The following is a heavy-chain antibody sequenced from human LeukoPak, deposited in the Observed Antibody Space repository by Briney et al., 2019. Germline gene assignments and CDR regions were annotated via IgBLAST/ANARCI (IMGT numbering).Heavy chain of an antibody. J-gene: IGHJ5*02. CDR1: GGSFSGYY. CDR3: ARERWIQLWFTRGWFDP. V-gene: IGHV4-34*01. D-gene: IGHD5-18*01. Sequence: SETLSLTCAVYGGSFSGYYWSWIRQPPGKGLEWIGEINHSGSTNYNPSLKSRVTISVDTSKNQFSLELSSVTAADTAVYYCARERWIQLWFTRGWFDPWGLGTLVTVSS. CDR2: INHSGST.